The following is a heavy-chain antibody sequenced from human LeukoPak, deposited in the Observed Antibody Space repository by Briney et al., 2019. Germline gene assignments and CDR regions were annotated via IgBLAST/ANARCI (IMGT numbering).Heavy chain of an antibody. CDR2: IRYDGSNK. CDR3: AKDKDPWKSTSISDFEY. Sequence: GGSLRLSCAASGFTFSTYDMHWVRQAPGKGLEWVAFIRYDGSNKYYADSVKGRFTISRDNSKNTLYLQMNSLRAEDTAVYFCAKDKDPWKSTSISDFEYWGQGTLVTVSS. V-gene: IGHV3-30*02. J-gene: IGHJ4*02. D-gene: IGHD1-1*01. CDR1: GFTFSTYD.